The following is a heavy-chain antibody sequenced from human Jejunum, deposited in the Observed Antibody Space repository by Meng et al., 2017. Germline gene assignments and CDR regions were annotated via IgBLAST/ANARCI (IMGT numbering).Heavy chain of an antibody. J-gene: IGHJ4*02. CDR3: ASRPVGIRTYYFDC. CDR1: GGSTTSTKW. CDR2: VFHSGTP. D-gene: IGHD2-21*01. Sequence: VQFKAVGHVLVRLFGTLPPSCAFSGGSTTSTKWWSWVRQTTGKGLEWIGEVFHSGTPNYNPSLTSRLTMSVDKSKNQFSLNLTSVTAADTAVYYCASRPVGIRTYYFDCWGQGTLVTVSS. V-gene: IGHV4-4*02.